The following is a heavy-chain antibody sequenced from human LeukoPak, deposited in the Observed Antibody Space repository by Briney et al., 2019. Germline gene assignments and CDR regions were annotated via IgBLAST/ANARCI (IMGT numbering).Heavy chain of an antibody. CDR1: GFTFSSYS. Sequence: GSLRLSCAASGFTFSSYSMNWVRQAPGKGLEWVSYISSSSSNIYYADSVKGRFTTSRDNARNSLYLQMNSLRAEDTAVYYCARAEWGSSTFDYWGRGTLVTVSS. CDR2: ISSSSSNI. D-gene: IGHD2-8*01. CDR3: ARAEWGSSTFDY. J-gene: IGHJ4*02. V-gene: IGHV3-48*04.